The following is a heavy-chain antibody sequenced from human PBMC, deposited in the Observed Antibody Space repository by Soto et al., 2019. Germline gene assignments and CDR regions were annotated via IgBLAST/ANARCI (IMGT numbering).Heavy chain of an antibody. CDR1: GFSLSTTEEG. J-gene: IGHJ4*02. D-gene: IGHD2-21*02. CDR2: IYWDDDK. Sequence: QITLKESGPTLVNPTQTLTLTCTFSGFSLSTTEEGVGWIRQPPGKAPEWLALIYWDDDKRYSPSLKTRLTITKDTSKKQVVLTVTNVDPVDTATYYCAHGSCFGADCYPNPYFDFWGQGILVTVSS. V-gene: IGHV2-5*02. CDR3: AHGSCFGADCYPNPYFDF.